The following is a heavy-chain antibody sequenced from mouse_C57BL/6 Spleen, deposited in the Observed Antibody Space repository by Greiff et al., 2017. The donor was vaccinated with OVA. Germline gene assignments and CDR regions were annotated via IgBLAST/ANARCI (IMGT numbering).Heavy chain of an antibody. D-gene: IGHD2-4*01. CDR3: ARWDYDGLYAMDY. V-gene: IGHV1-26*01. CDR1: GYTFTDYY. Sequence: EVQLQQSGPELVKPGASVKISCKASGYTFTDYYMNWVKQSHGKSLEWIGDINPNNGGTSYNQKFKGKATLTVDKSSSTAYMELRSLTSEDSAVYYCARWDYDGLYAMDYWGQGTSVTVSS. J-gene: IGHJ4*01. CDR2: INPNNGGT.